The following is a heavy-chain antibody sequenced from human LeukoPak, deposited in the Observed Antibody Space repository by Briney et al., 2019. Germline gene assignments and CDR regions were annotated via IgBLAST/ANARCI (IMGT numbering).Heavy chain of an antibody. CDR3: ARGMVRGVPDAFDI. Sequence: SETLSLTCTVSGGSISSYYWSWIRQPPGKGLEWIGSIYYSGSTYYNPSLKSRVTISVDTSKNQSSLKLSSVTAADTAVYYCARGMVRGVPDAFDIWGQGTMVTVSS. CDR1: GGSISSYY. CDR2: IYYSGST. V-gene: IGHV4-39*07. D-gene: IGHD3-10*01. J-gene: IGHJ3*02.